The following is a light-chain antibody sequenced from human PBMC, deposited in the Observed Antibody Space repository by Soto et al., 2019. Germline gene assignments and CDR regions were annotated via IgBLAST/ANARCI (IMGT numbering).Light chain of an antibody. CDR2: EVS. CDR3: SSYTRSSTPAV. CDR1: SSDVGGYNY. Sequence: QSVLTQPASVSGSPGQSITISCTGTSSDVGGYNYVSWYQQHPGTAPKLMIYEVSNRPSGVSHRFSGSKSGNTASLTISGLQAEDEADYYCSSYTRSSTPAVFGTGTKVTVL. J-gene: IGLJ1*01. V-gene: IGLV2-14*01.